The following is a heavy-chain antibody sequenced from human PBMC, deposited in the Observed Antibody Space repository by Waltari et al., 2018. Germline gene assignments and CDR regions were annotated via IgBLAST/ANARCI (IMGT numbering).Heavy chain of an antibody. D-gene: IGHD6-6*01. J-gene: IGHJ4*02. CDR1: ASTVRSHW. V-gene: IGHV3-74*01. CDR3: ARGGLTPSIDY. CDR2: INNDGSYT. Sequence: EVQLVESGGGLVQPGGSLRLSCGSSASTVRSHWTHWVRQVPGKGLGWVSEINNDGSYTNYADSVKGRFTISRDNAENTLYLQMNSLRAEDTAVYYCARGGLTPSIDYWGQGTLVTVSS.